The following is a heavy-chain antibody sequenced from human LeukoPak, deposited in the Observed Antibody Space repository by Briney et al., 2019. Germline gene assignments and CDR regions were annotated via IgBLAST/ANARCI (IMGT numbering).Heavy chain of an antibody. J-gene: IGHJ3*02. D-gene: IGHD5-24*01. CDR2: IYSGGST. CDR3: ARVPTREMDTWGAFDI. CDR1: GFTVSSNY. V-gene: IGHV3-53*01. Sequence: GGSLRLSCAASGFTVSSNYMSWVRQAPGKGLEWVSVIYSGGSTYYADSVKGRFTISRDNSKNTLYLQMNSLRAEDTAVYYCARVPTREMDTWGAFDIWGQGTMVTVSS.